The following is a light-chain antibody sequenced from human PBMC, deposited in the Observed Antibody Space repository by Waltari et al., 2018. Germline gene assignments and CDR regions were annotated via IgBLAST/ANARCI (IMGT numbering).Light chain of an antibody. CDR1: HDTNNY. Sequence: DIQMTQSPSSLSASVGDRVTITCRASHDTNNYFAWYQQKPGSVPTLLSYAVSTLRPGVPSRFSGSGSGTEFTLTISSLQPEDVATYYCQTYNIAPPAFGQGTRLDI. V-gene: IGKV1-27*01. CDR3: QTYNIAPPA. J-gene: IGKJ5*01. CDR2: AVS.